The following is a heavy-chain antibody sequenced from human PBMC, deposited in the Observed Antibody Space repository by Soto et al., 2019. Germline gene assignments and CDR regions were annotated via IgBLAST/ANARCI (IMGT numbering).Heavy chain of an antibody. Sequence: PGGSLRLSCAASGFTFSSYSMNWVRQAPGKGLEWVSAISGSGSSTYYADSVKGRFTISRDNSKNTLYLQMNSLRAEDTAVYYCAKVSGDYEWPHPYYFDYWGQGTLVTVSS. J-gene: IGHJ4*02. CDR2: ISGSGSST. CDR3: AKVSGDYEWPHPYYFDY. D-gene: IGHD4-17*01. CDR1: GFTFSSYS. V-gene: IGHV3-23*01.